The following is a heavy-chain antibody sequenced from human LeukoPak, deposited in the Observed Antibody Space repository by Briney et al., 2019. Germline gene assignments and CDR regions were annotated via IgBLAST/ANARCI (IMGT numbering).Heavy chain of an antibody. D-gene: IGHD6-13*01. J-gene: IGHJ4*02. Sequence: PSETLSLTCTVSGGSISSYYWSWIRQPPGKGLEWIGYIYYSGSTNYSPSLKSRVTISVDTSKNQFSLKLSSVTAADTAVYYCARYSSSWKGSFDYWGQGTLVTVSS. CDR3: ARYSSSWKGSFDY. V-gene: IGHV4-59*01. CDR2: IYYSGST. CDR1: GGSISSYY.